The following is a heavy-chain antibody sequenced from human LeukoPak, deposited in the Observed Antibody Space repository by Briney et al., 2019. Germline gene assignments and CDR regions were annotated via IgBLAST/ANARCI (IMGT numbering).Heavy chain of an antibody. CDR1: GFTFSSYA. D-gene: IGHD3-3*01. CDR3: ASVPTPKRITIFGAIPPGNYYYYYMDV. Sequence: GGSLRLSCAASGFTFSSYAMSWVRQAPGKGLEWVSAISGSGGGTYYADSVKGRFTISRDNAKNSLYLQMNSLRAEDTAVYYCASVPTPKRITIFGAIPPGNYYYYYMDVWGKGTTVTVSS. V-gene: IGHV3-23*01. J-gene: IGHJ6*03. CDR2: ISGSGGGT.